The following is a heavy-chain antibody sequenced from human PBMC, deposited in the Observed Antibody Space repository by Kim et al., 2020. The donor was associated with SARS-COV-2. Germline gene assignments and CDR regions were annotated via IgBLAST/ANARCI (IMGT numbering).Heavy chain of an antibody. J-gene: IGHJ4*02. Sequence: GGSLRLSCAASGFTFSIYSIDWVRRAPGKGLEWIIYISSTSRNIYYADSVKGRFTVSRDNAENSVYLQMDSLTGEDTAIYYCARVGPSVHTVGYWGQGTPVTVSS. CDR3: ARVGPSVHTVGY. CDR1: GFTFSIYS. D-gene: IGHD1-1*01. CDR2: ISSTSRNI. V-gene: IGHV3-48*01.